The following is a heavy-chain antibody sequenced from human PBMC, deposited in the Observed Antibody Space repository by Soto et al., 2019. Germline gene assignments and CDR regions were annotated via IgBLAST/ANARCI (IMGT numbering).Heavy chain of an antibody. J-gene: IGHJ6*02. V-gene: IGHV4-4*07. Sequence: PSETLSLTRTVSGGSISSYYWSWIRQPAGKGLEWIGRIYTSGSTNYNPSLKSRVTMSVDTSKNQFSLKLSSVTAADTAVYYCARDGGYCSGGSCYFSLQYYYYGMDVWGQGTTVTVSS. CDR3: ARDGGYCSGGSCYFSLQYYYYGMDV. D-gene: IGHD2-15*01. CDR2: IYTSGST. CDR1: GGSISSYY.